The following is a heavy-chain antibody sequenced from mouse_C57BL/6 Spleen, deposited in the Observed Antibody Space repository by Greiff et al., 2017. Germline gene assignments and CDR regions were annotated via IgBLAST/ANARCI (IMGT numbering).Heavy chain of an antibody. J-gene: IGHJ4*01. D-gene: IGHD2-9*01. CDR3: ARSYYGYDVDYARDY. V-gene: IGHV1-80*01. CDR2: IYPGDGDT. CDR1: GYAFRSYW. Sequence: VQLQQSGAELVKPGASVKISCKASGYAFRSYWMNWVKQRPGKGLEWIGQIYPGDGDTNYNGKFKGKATLTADKSSSTAYMQLSSLTSEDSAVYFCARSYYGYDVDYARDYWGQGTSVTVSS.